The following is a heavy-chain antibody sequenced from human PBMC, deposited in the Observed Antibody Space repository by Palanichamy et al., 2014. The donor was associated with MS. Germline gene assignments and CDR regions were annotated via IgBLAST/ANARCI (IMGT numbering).Heavy chain of an antibody. Sequence: QVQFVQSGAEVRNPGASVKVSCKASGYIFTEHAIHWIRQAPGQRFEWVGWITVGTTETKYSQKFQDRVSITKDISANTVYLEINSLTYEDTAVCYCARVSAEWAGRWPAFPYWGQGTLVTVSS. CDR2: ITVGTTET. D-gene: IGHD2-21*02. J-gene: IGHJ4*02. CDR3: ARVSAEWAGRWPAFPY. CDR1: GYIFTEHA. V-gene: IGHV1-3*01.